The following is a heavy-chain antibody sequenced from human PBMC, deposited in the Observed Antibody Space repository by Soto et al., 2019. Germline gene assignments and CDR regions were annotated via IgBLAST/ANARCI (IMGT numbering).Heavy chain of an antibody. CDR1: GGTFSSYA. J-gene: IGHJ5*02. CDR3: ARGRIAARQNWFDP. D-gene: IGHD6-6*01. Sequence: SVKVSCKASGGTFSSYAISWVRQAPGQGLEWMGGIIPIFGTANYAQKFQGRVTITADESTSTAYMELSSLRSEGTAVYYCARGRIAARQNWFDPWGQGTLVTVSS. V-gene: IGHV1-69*13. CDR2: IIPIFGTA.